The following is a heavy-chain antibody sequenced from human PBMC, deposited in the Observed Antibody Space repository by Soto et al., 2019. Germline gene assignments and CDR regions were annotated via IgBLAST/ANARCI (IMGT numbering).Heavy chain of an antibody. CDR2: IYYSGST. CDR1: GGSISNFY. V-gene: IGHV4-59*08. D-gene: IGHD1-26*01. Sequence: QVQLQESGPGLVKPSETLSLTCTVSGGSISNFYWSWIRQPPGKGLEWIGYIYYSGSTNYNPSLRSRVTISVDTSKTQFSLKLSSVTAADTAVYFCARRYGGNLDYWGPGTLVTVSS. J-gene: IGHJ4*02. CDR3: ARRYGGNLDY.